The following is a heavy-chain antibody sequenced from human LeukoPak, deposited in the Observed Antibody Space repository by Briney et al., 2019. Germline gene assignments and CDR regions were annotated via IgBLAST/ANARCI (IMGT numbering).Heavy chain of an antibody. CDR1: GFTFSSYW. Sequence: PGGSLRLSCAASGFTFSSYWMHWVCQAPGKGLVWVSRINSDGSSTSYADSVKGRFTISRDNAKNTLYLQMNSLRAEDTAVYYCARGGRGIVGATAWFDPWGQGTLVTVSS. J-gene: IGHJ5*02. V-gene: IGHV3-74*01. CDR2: INSDGSST. CDR3: ARGGRGIVGATAWFDP. D-gene: IGHD1-26*01.